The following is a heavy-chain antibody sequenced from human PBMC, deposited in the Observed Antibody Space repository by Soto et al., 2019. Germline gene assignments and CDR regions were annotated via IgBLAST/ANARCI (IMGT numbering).Heavy chain of an antibody. CDR1: GGSISSHY. CDR3: ARETPLTTEFDY. J-gene: IGHJ4*02. D-gene: IGHD4-17*01. CDR2: IYYIGRT. V-gene: IGHV4-59*11. Sequence: ETLSLTCTVSGGSISSHYWSWIRQAPGKGLEWIGYIYYIGRTNYNPSLKSRVTISVDTSKNQFSLKLTSVTAADTAVYYCARETPLTTEFDYWGQGTLVTVSS.